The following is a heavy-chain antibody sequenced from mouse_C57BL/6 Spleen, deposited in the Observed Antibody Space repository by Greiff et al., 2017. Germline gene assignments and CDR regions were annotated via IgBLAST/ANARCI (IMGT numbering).Heavy chain of an antibody. V-gene: IGHV1-9*01. CDR2: ILPGSGST. CDR3: ARSDSSGPWFAY. D-gene: IGHD3-2*01. J-gene: IGHJ3*01. Sequence: VQLQQSGAELMKPGASVKLSCKATGYTFTGYWIEWVKQRPGHGLEWIGEILPGSGSTNYNAKFKGKATFTADQSPNTAYMQLSSLTTEDAAIYYCARSDSSGPWFAYWGQGTLVTVSA. CDR1: GYTFTGYW.